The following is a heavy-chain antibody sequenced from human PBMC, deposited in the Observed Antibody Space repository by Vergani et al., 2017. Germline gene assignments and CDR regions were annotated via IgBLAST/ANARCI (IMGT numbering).Heavy chain of an antibody. CDR2: VEDSGYF. CDR3: ARSIVSRSPPGYFDN. V-gene: IGHV4-59*01. CDR1: GGPLSGYY. D-gene: IGHD1-14*01. Sequence: QVQLQESGPGLVRPSETLSLTCTVSGGPLSGYYWNWIRQTPGEGLEWIGYVEDSGYFNYNPSLKTRVSMSSDTSNNQFSLMLSSVTVADTAVYYCARSIVSRSPPGYFDNWGQGTLVTVSS. J-gene: IGHJ4*02.